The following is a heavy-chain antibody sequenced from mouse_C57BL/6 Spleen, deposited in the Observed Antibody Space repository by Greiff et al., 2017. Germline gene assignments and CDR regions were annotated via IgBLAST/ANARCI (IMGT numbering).Heavy chain of an antibody. CDR1: GYTFTSYW. CDR2: IDPSDSYT. V-gene: IGHV1-69*01. Sequence: VQLQQPGAELVMPGASVKLSCKASGYTFTSYWMHWVKQRPGQGLEWIGEIDPSDSYTNYNQKFKGKSTLTVDKSSSTAYMQLSSLTSEDSAVYYCARGGSLSYWGQGTTLTVSS. CDR3: ARGGSLSY. J-gene: IGHJ2*01.